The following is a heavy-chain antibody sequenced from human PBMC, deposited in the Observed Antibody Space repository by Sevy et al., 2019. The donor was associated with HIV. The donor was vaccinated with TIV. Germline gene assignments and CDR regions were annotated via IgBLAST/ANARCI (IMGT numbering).Heavy chain of an antibody. D-gene: IGHD4-4*01. CDR3: ARHVDMTTLIGGLYYFDS. J-gene: IGHJ4*02. V-gene: IGHV5-51*07. CDR2: IYPRDSDT. CDR1: GYTFTTYW. Sequence: GESLKISCKASGYTFTTYWIGWAHQMTGKGLECMGMIYPRDSDTRYSPSFQGQVTISADTSINTAYLQWSSLKASDTAMYFCARHVDMTTLIGGLYYFDSWGQGTLVTVSS.